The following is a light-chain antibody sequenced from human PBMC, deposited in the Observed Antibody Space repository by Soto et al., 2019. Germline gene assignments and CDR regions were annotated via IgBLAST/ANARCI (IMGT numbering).Light chain of an antibody. Sequence: EIVLTQSPGTLSLSPGERATLSCRASQSVSSSYLAWYQHKPGQAPRLLIYGASSRATGIPDRFSGSGSGTDFTLTISRLEPEDVAVYYCQQYVSSPLTFGGGTKVEIK. V-gene: IGKV3-20*01. CDR2: GAS. CDR1: QSVSSSY. CDR3: QQYVSSPLT. J-gene: IGKJ4*01.